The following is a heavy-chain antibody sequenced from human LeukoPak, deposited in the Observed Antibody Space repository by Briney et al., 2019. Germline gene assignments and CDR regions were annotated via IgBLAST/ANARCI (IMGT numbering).Heavy chain of an antibody. J-gene: IGHJ5*02. CDR1: GYTFTGYY. CDR3: ARLGPSLT. V-gene: IGHV1-2*02. CDR2: INPNSGGT. Sequence: ASVKVSCKASGYTFTGYYMHWVRQAPGQGLEWMGWINPNSGGTNYAQKFQGRVTMTRDTSTSTVYMELSSLRPEDTAVYYCARLGPSLTWGQGTLVTVSS.